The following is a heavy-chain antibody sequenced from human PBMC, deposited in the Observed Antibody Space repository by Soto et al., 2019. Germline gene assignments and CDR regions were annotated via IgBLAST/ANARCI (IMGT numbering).Heavy chain of an antibody. J-gene: IGHJ6*02. V-gene: IGHV3-53*01. CDR1: GFTVSSNY. Sequence: PGGSLRLSCAASGFTVSSNYMSWVRQAPGKGLEWVSVIYSGGSTYYADSVKGRFTISRDNSKNTLYLQMNSLRAEDTAVYYCARDLGYGHYYYYYGMDVWGQGTTVTVSS. CDR3: ARDLGYGHYYYYYGMDV. CDR2: IYSGGST. D-gene: IGHD5-12*01.